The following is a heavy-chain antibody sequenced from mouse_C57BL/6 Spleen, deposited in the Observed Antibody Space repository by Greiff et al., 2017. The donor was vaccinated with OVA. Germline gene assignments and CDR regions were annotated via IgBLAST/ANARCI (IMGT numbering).Heavy chain of an antibody. CDR2: INPYNGGT. CDR3: ARSNGNYGYFDV. CDR1: GYTFTDYY. V-gene: IGHV1-19*01. J-gene: IGHJ1*03. D-gene: IGHD2-1*01. Sequence: EVKLVESGPVLVKPGASVKMSCKASGYTFTDYYMNWVKQSHGKSLEWIGVINPYNGGTSYNQKFKGKATLTVDKSSSTAYMELNSLTSEDSAVYYWARSNGNYGYFDVWGTGTTVTVSS.